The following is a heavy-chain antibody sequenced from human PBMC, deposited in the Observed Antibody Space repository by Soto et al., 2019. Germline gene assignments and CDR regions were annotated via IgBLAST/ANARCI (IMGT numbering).Heavy chain of an antibody. V-gene: IGHV4-39*01. D-gene: IGHD5-18*01. J-gene: IGHJ4*02. CDR2: IYYSGST. CDR3: ARQGGGVTAIDY. Sequence: SETLSLTCTVSGGSISSSSYYWGWIRQPPGKGLEWIGSIYYSGSTYYNPSLKSRVTISVDTSKNQFSLKLSSATAADTAVYYCARQGGGVTAIDYWGQGTLVTVSS. CDR1: GGSISSSSYY.